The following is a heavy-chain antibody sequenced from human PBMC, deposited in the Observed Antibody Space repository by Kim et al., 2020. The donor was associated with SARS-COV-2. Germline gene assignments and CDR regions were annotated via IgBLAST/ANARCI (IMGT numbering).Heavy chain of an antibody. J-gene: IGHJ5*02. Sequence: GGSLRLSCAASGFTFSSYSMNWVRQAPGKGLEWVSSISSSSSYIYYADSVKGRFTISRDNAKNSLYLQMNSLRAEDTAVYYCARDRIHLGELPFDPWGQGTLVTVSS. CDR1: GFTFSSYS. CDR3: ARDRIHLGELPFDP. V-gene: IGHV3-21*01. D-gene: IGHD3-16*01. CDR2: ISSSSSYI.